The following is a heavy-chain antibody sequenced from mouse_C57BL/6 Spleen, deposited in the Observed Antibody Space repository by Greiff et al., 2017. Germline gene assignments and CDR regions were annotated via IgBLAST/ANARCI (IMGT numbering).Heavy chain of an antibody. CDR3: ARGKSRGYFDY. V-gene: IGHV1-52*01. D-gene: IGHD1-1*01. J-gene: IGHJ2*01. Sequence: QVQLQQPGAELVRPGSSVKLSCKASGYTFTSYWMHWVKQRPIQGLEWIGNIDPSDSETHYNQKFKDKDTLTVDKSSSTAYMQLSSLTSEDSAVYYCARGKSRGYFDYWGQGTTLTVSS. CDR2: IDPSDSET. CDR1: GYTFTSYW.